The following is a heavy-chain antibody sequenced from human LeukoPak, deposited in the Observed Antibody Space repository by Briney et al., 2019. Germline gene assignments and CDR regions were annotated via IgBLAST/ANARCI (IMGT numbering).Heavy chain of an antibody. J-gene: IGHJ4*02. V-gene: IGHV4-59*01. CDR2: IYYSGSP. D-gene: IGHD3-10*01. CDR3: ARDGGAY. CDR1: GGPISIYY. Sequence: SETLSLTCTVSGGPISIYYWSWIRQPPGKGLEWIGYIYYSGSPNYNPSLKSRVTISVDTSKNQFSLKLSSVTAADTAVYYCARDGGAYWGQGTLVTVSS.